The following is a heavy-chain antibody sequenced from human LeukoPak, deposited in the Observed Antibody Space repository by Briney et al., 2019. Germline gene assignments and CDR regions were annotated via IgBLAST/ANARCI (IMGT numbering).Heavy chain of an antibody. CDR2: IYYSGST. CDR1: GGSISSGSYY. CDR3: ARDGEGVAFDI. V-gene: IGHV4-39*07. J-gene: IGHJ3*02. D-gene: IGHD2-21*01. Sequence: SETLSLTCTVSGGSISSGSYYWGWIRQPPGKGLEWIGSIYYSGSTYYNPSLKSRVTISVDTSKNQFSLKLSSVTAADTAVYYCARDGEGVAFDIWGQGTMVTVSS.